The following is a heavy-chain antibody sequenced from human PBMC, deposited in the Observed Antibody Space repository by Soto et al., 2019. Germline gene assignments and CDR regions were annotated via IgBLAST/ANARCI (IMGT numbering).Heavy chain of an antibody. CDR3: ARDLCSSTSCYLNWFDP. D-gene: IGHD2-2*01. V-gene: IGHV1-69*13. J-gene: IGHJ5*02. CDR2: IIPIFGTA. Sequence: GASVKVSCKASGGTFSSYAISWVRQAPGQGLEWMGGIIPIFGTANYAQKFQGRVTITADESTSTAYMELSSLRSEDTAVYYCARDLCSSTSCYLNWFDPWGQGTLVTVSS. CDR1: GGTFSSYA.